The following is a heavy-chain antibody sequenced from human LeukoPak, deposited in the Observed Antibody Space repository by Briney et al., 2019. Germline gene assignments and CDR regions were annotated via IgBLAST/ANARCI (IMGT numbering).Heavy chain of an antibody. CDR1: GLSISGQW. V-gene: IGHV3-7*01. CDR2: IKHDGSEE. Sequence: LPGGSLRLSCVASGLSISGQWMNWVRQAPGQGLEWVANIKHDGSEEYYVDSVKGRFTISRDDGRNSVSLQMNSVRAEDTAVYYCGYTNNFYHWGQGTLVVV. J-gene: IGHJ4*02. CDR3: GYTNNFYH. D-gene: IGHD3-16*02.